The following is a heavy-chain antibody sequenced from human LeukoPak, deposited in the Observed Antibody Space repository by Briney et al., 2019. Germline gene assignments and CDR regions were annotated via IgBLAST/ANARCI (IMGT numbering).Heavy chain of an antibody. CDR1: GGSISSYY. CDR3: ARGKAAAGSLRFDY. D-gene: IGHD6-13*01. Sequence: PSETLSLTCTVSGGSISSYYWSWIRQPPGKGLQWIGYIYYAGSTSNNPSLTSRVNISVDTSKNQFSLRLSSVTAADTAIFYCARGKAAAGSLRFDYWGQGTLITVSS. V-gene: IGHV4-59*01. CDR2: IYYAGST. J-gene: IGHJ4*02.